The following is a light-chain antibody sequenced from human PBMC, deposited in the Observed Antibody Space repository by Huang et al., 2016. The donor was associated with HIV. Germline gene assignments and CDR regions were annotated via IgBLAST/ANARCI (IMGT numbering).Light chain of an antibody. CDR2: GTP. V-gene: IGKV3-15*01. CDR3: QQYNNWPPLT. CDR1: QCVSTN. J-gene: IGKJ4*01. Sequence: EIVMTQTPATLSVSPGERATLSCRASQCVSTNLAWYQQQAGQAPRLLMYGTPPRATGVPARFSGSGSGTEFTLTISSLQSEDFAVFYCQQYNNWPPLTFGGGTRVEIK.